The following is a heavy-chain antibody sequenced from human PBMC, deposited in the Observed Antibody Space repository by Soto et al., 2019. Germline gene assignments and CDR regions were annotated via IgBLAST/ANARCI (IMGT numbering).Heavy chain of an antibody. CDR3: ARELRSCSGGSCYRTPFDY. D-gene: IGHD2-15*01. V-gene: IGHV1-46*01. CDR1: GYTFTSYY. Sequence: ASVKASCKASGYTFTSYYLHWVRQAPGQGLEWMGIINPSGGSTSYAQKFQGRVTMTRDTSTSTVYMELSSLRSEDTAVYYCARELRSCSGGSCYRTPFDYWGQGTLVTVSS. CDR2: INPSGGST. J-gene: IGHJ4*02.